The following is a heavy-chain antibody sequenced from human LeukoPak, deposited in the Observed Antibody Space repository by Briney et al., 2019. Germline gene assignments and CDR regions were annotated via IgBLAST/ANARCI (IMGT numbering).Heavy chain of an antibody. V-gene: IGHV3-9*01. CDR1: GFTFDDYA. J-gene: IGHJ3*02. CDR3: AKAWGGSPHLAFDI. D-gene: IGHD1-26*01. Sequence: PGGSLRLSCAASGFTFDDYAMHWVRHAPGKGLEWVSGISWNSGSIGYADSVKGRFTISRDNAKNSLYLQMNSLRAEDTALYYCAKAWGGSPHLAFDIWGQGTMVTVSS. CDR2: ISWNSGSI.